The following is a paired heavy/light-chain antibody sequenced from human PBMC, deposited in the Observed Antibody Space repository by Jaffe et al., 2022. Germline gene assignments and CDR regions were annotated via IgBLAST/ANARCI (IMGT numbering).Heavy chain of an antibody. CDR3: TREFDDRNGYRVEFAP. J-gene: IGHJ5*02. CDR2: IRSKAYGGTT. D-gene: IGHD3-22*01. Sequence: EVQLVESGGGLVQPGRSLRLSCTASGITLGDYAVSWVRQAPGKGLEWAGIIRSKAYGGTTDYAASVKGRFSISRDESKSITYLQMNSLTTEDTGVYYCTREFDDRNGYRVEFAPWGQGTLVTVSS. V-gene: IGHV3-49*04. CDR1: GITLGDYA.
Light chain of an antibody. Sequence: EIVLTQSPGTLSLSPGERATLSCRASQSLTSGYFAWFQQKPGQAPRLLIYGASSRATGIPDRFSGSGSGTDFTLTISRLEPEDFAVYYCQQYVRSPHTFGQGTKLELK. J-gene: IGKJ2*01. V-gene: IGKV3-20*01. CDR2: GAS. CDR1: QSLTSGY. CDR3: QQYVRSPHT.